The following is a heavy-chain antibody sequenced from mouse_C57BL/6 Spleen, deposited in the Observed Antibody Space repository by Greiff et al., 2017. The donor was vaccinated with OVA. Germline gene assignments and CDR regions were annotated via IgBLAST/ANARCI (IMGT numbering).Heavy chain of an antibody. CDR2: IYPGDGDT. CDR3: ARWGSTVVDPY. D-gene: IGHD1-1*01. Sequence: QVQLQQSGPELVKPGASVKISCKASGYAFSSSWMTWVKQRPGKGLEWIGRIYPGDGDTNYNGKFKGKATLTADKSSSTAYMQLSSLTSEDSAVYFCARWGSTVVDPYWGQGTTLTVSS. V-gene: IGHV1-82*01. J-gene: IGHJ2*01. CDR1: GYAFSSSW.